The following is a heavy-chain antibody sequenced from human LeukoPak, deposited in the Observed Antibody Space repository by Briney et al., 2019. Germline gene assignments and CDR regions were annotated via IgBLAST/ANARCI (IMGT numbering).Heavy chain of an antibody. J-gene: IGHJ6*02. D-gene: IGHD5-18*01. V-gene: IGHV3-11*01. Sequence: PGGSLRLSCAASGFTFSDYYMTWIRQAPGKGLEWVSYISSSGSTISYADSVKGRFTISRDNAKNSLSLQMNSQRADDTAVYYCARGYTDLGGDYAMDVWGQGTTVTVSS. CDR2: ISSSGSTI. CDR3: ARGYTDLGGDYAMDV. CDR1: GFTFSDYY.